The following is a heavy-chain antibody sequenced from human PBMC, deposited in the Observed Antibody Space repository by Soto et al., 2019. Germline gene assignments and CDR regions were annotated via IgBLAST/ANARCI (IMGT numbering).Heavy chain of an antibody. CDR3: ARFIAHSLAAAGPCFYNWFDP. D-gene: IGHD6-13*01. CDR1: GVSFSGYY. CDR2: INHSGST. V-gene: IGHV4-34*01. Sequence: QVQLQQWGAGLLKPSETLSLTCAVYGVSFSGYYWSWIRQPPGKGLEWIGEINHSGSTNYNPSLKSRVTVSVDTSKNQVSLKLSSVTAADTAVYYCARFIAHSLAAAGPCFYNWFDPWGQGTLVTVSS. J-gene: IGHJ5*02.